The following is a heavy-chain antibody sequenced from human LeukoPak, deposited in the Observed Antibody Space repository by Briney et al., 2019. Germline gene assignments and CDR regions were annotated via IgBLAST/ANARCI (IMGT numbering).Heavy chain of an antibody. CDR3: ARNSGSNRPVDC. V-gene: IGHV3-74*01. Sequence: GGSLRLSCAASGFTFSSYWMHWVRQAPGKGLVWISGINTDGSTTSYADSVKGRFTISRDNAYNTLYLQMNSLRAEDTAVYYCARNSGSNRPVDCWGQGTLVTVSS. CDR2: INTDGSTT. D-gene: IGHD1-26*01. CDR1: GFTFSSYW. J-gene: IGHJ4*02.